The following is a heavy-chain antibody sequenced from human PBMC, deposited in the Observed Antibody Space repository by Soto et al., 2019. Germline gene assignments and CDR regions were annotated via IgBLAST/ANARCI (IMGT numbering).Heavy chain of an antibody. CDR1: GGSISSYY. V-gene: IGHV4-59*01. CDR2: IYYSGST. CDR3: ARVGGYSSTANWFDP. D-gene: IGHD6-13*01. J-gene: IGHJ5*02. Sequence: SETLFLTCTVSGGSISSYYWSWIRQPPGKGLEWIGYIYYSGSTNYNPSLKSRVTISVDTSKNQFSLKLSSVTAADTAVYYCARVGGYSSTANWFDPWGQGTLVTVSS.